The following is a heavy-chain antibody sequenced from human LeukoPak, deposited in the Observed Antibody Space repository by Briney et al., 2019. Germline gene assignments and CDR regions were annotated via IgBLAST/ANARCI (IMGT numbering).Heavy chain of an antibody. J-gene: IGHJ3*02. Sequence: PSDTLSLTCTVYAGSISGYYWSWIRQPPGQGLDWIGYIYYSGTTNSNPSLRSRVTISVDTSKNQFSLKLSSVTAADTAVYYCARDLRGSNAFDIWGQGTMVTVSS. V-gene: IGHV4-59*01. CDR1: AGSISGYY. CDR2: IYYSGTT. CDR3: ARDLRGSNAFDI.